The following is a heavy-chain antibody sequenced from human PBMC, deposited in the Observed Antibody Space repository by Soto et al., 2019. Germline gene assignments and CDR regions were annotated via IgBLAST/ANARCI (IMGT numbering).Heavy chain of an antibody. J-gene: IGHJ4*02. CDR1: GFTFSTYS. V-gene: IGHV3-48*01. CDR2: ISSSSSTI. Sequence: GGSLRLSCAASGFTFSTYSMNWVRQAPGKGLEWVSYISSSSSTIDYADSVKGRFTISRDNVKNSLYLQMNSLSAEDTAVYYCARDRGQRYYFDYWGQGNMVTVSS. CDR3: ARDRGQRYYFDY. D-gene: IGHD3-10*01.